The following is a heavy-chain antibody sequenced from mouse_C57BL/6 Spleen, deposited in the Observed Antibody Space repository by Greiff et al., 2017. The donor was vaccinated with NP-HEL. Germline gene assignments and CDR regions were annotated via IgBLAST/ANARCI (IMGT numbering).Heavy chain of an antibody. J-gene: IGHJ3*01. CDR1: GYTFTSYW. CDR2: IYPSDSET. V-gene: IGHV1-61*01. CDR3: ASGSAGSAWFAY. Sequence: VKLQQPGAELVRPGSSVKLSCKASGYTFTSYWMDWVKQSPGQGLEWIGNIYPSDSETHYNEKFKDKATMTVDKASSTAYMQLSSLTSEDSAVYYCASGSAGSAWFAYWDQGPLVTVYA. D-gene: IGHD3-2*02.